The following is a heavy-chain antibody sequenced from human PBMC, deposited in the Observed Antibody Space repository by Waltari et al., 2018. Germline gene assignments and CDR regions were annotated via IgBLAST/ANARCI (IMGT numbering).Heavy chain of an antibody. J-gene: IGHJ3*02. V-gene: IGHV1-2*06. D-gene: IGHD3-9*01. CDR3: ARDRTGSDAFDI. CDR1: GYTFTGYD. Sequence: QVQLVQSGAELKRPGASVKVACKASGYTFTGYDMHSVRQAPGQGLEWMGRINPNSGGTNYAQKFQGRVTMTRDTSISTAYMELSRLRSDDTAVYYCARDRTGSDAFDIWGQGTMVTVSS. CDR2: INPNSGGT.